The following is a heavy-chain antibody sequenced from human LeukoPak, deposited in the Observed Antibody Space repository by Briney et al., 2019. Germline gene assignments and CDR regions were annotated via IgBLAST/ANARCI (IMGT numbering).Heavy chain of an antibody. CDR2: IYSGGST. Sequence: QPGGSLRLSCTVSGFTVSINSMSWVRQAPGKGLEWVSFIYSGGSTHYSDSVKGRFTISRDNSKNTLYLQMNSLRAEDTAVYYCARRAGEYSHPYDYRGQGTLVTVSS. J-gene: IGHJ4*02. CDR1: GFTVSINS. V-gene: IGHV3-53*01. CDR3: ARRAGEYSHPYDY. D-gene: IGHD4-17*01.